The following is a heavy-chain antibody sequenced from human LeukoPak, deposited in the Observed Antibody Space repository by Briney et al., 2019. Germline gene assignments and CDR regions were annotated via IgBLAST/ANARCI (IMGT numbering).Heavy chain of an antibody. CDR2: IYYSGST. Sequence: SETLSLTCTVSGGSISSSSYYWGWIRQPPGKGLEWIGSIYYSGSTYYNPSLKSRVTISVDTSKNQFSLKLSSVTAADTAVYYCARSGIVVVPAAMRFDYWGQGTLVTVSS. CDR3: ARSGIVVVPAAMRFDY. V-gene: IGHV4-39*01. CDR1: GGSISSSSYY. D-gene: IGHD2-2*01. J-gene: IGHJ4*02.